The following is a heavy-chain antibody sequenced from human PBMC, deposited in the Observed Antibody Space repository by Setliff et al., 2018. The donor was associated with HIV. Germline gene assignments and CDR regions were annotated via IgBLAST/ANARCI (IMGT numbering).Heavy chain of an antibody. J-gene: IGHJ4*02. CDR3: ARDPPGYGDSNDY. Sequence: SETLSLTCTGSGDSIRTGAYYWGWIRQPPGKGLAWIGSVYYDGRTFYNPSLKSRLAISVDTSKNQFSLRLNSVTAADTAVYYCARDPPGYGDSNDYWGQGTLVTVSS. V-gene: IGHV4-39*07. D-gene: IGHD4-17*01. CDR2: VYYDGRT. CDR1: GDSIRTGAYY.